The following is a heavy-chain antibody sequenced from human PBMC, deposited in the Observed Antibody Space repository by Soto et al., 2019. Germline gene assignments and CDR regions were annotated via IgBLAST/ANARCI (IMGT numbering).Heavy chain of an antibody. V-gene: IGHV1-3*01. Sequence: ASVKVSCKASGYTFTSYAMHWVRQAPGQRLERMGWINAGNGNTKYSQKFQGRVTITRDTSASTAYMELSSLRSEDTAVYYCARRSAAVAGRFDYWGQGTLVTVSS. CDR3: ARRSAAVAGRFDY. CDR1: GYTFTSYA. CDR2: INAGNGNT. D-gene: IGHD6-19*01. J-gene: IGHJ4*02.